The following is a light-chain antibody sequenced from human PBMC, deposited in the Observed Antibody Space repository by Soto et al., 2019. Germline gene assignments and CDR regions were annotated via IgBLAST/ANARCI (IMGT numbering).Light chain of an antibody. CDR3: QQYGTWT. Sequence: DIVLTLSLGTLSLSPGSIATLSCRASQSVSSSYLSWYQRKPGQAPRLLIYGASRRATAIPDRFSGSGYGTDLTLTISRTEPEDFAVYYCQQYGTWTCGQGPKVDIK. CDR2: GAS. J-gene: IGKJ1*01. V-gene: IGKV3-20*01. CDR1: QSVSSSY.